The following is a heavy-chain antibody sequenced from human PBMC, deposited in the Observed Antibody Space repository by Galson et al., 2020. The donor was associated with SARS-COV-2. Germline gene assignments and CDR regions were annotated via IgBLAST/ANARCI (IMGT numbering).Heavy chain of an antibody. CDR3: TRETRDGRDSDH. CDR1: GFTFSNYW. Sequence: GESLKISCAASGFTFSNYWMTWVRQSPGKGLERVANIDRDGIEKNYLDSVKGRFTISRDNAKTSLYLQMNSLRVEDTAMYYCTRETRDGRDSDHWGQGTLVTVSS. CDR2: IDRDGIEK. V-gene: IGHV3-7*03. J-gene: IGHJ4*02.